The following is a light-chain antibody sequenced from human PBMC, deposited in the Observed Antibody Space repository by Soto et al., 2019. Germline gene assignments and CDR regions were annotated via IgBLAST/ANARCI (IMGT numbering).Light chain of an antibody. CDR2: AAS. J-gene: IGKJ5*01. CDR3: QQYGTLIT. CDR1: QSVGNSY. Sequence: EIVLTQSPCTLSLSPGERATLSCRASQSVGNSYLACYQQKTDQAPRLFISAASSRATGIPDRCSGSGSGTDFTLTISRLESEDSAVYYCQQYGTLITFGQGTRLEIK. V-gene: IGKV3-20*01.